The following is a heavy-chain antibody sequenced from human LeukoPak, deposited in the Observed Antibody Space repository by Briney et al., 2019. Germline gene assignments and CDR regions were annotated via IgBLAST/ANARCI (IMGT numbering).Heavy chain of an antibody. CDR3: ARPYSSSWYGLYYYYGMDV. J-gene: IGHJ6*02. D-gene: IGHD6-13*01. CDR2: INPSGGST. V-gene: IGHV1-46*01. Sequence: GASVKVSCKASGYTFTSYYMHWVRQAPGQGLEWMGIINPSGGSTSYAQKFQGRVTMTRDTSTSTVYMELSSLRSEDTAVYYRARPYSSSWYGLYYYYGMDVWGQGTTVTVSS. CDR1: GYTFTSYY.